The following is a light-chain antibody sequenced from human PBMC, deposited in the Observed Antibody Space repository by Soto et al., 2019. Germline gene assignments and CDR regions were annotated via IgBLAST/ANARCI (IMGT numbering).Light chain of an antibody. CDR1: SSNLGAGYD. J-gene: IGLJ2*01. Sequence: QSALTQPPSVSGAPGQRVTISCTGSSSNLGAGYDVYWYQQLPGTAPKLLIYANSNRPSGVPDRFSGSKSGTSASLAITGLQAEDEADYYCQSYDSSLSGVVFGGGTKLTVL. CDR3: QSYDSSLSGVV. V-gene: IGLV1-40*01. CDR2: ANS.